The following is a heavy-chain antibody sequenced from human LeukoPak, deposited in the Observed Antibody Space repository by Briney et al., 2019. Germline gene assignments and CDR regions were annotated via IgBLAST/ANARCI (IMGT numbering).Heavy chain of an antibody. V-gene: IGHV3-23*01. Sequence: GGSLRLSCAASGFTFSTYAMSWVRQAPGKGLEWVSTISDSGGTTYYAESVEGRFTISRDNSKNTLYLHMDSLRAEDTALYYCVKYTIYYFGMDVWGQGTTVTVSS. D-gene: IGHD5-24*01. CDR3: VKYTIYYFGMDV. CDR1: GFTFSTYA. CDR2: ISDSGGTT. J-gene: IGHJ6*02.